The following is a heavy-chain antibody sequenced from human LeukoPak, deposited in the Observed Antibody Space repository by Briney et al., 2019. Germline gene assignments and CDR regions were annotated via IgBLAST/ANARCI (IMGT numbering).Heavy chain of an antibody. D-gene: IGHD2-21*02. CDR2: IDHSGST. V-gene: IGHV4-4*02. Sequence: TPSGTLSLTCAVSGGSISSSNWWSWVRQPPGKGLEWIGEIDHSGSTNYNPSLKRRVTISVDKSKNQFSLKLSSVTAADTAVYYCARGPSEGDFPYYCFDYWGQGTLVTVSS. J-gene: IGHJ4*02. CDR3: ARGPSEGDFPYYCFDY. CDR1: GGSISSSNW.